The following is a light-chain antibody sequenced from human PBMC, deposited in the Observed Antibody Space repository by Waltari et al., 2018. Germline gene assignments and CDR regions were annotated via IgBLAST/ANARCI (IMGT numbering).Light chain of an antibody. J-gene: IGKJ1*01. CDR1: QSVGKY. V-gene: IGKV3-20*01. CDR3: QNHERLPAT. CDR2: AAS. Sequence: EVVLTQSPGTLSLSPGERATLSCRASQSVGKYIVWYQQRPGQAPRLLIYAASTRATGIPDRFSGSWSGTDFSLTISRLEPEDFAVYYCQNHERLPATFGQGTKVEI.